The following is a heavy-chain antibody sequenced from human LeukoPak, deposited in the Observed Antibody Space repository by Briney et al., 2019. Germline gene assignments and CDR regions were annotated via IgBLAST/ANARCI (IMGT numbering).Heavy chain of an antibody. J-gene: IGHJ6*02. CDR1: GYTFTSYC. D-gene: IGHD5-24*01. V-gene: IGHV1-46*01. CDR3: ARDAVGDGYNFAYYYGMDV. Sequence: ASVKVSCKASGYTFTSYCMHWVRQAPGQGLEWMGIINPSGGSTSYAQKFQGRVTMTRDTSTSTVYMELSSLRSEDTAVYYCARDAVGDGYNFAYYYGMDVWGQGTTVTVSS. CDR2: INPSGGST.